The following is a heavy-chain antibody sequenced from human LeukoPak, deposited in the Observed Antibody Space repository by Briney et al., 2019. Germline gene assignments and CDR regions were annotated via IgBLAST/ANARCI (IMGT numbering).Heavy chain of an antibody. J-gene: IGHJ5*02. CDR3: AKDRGLGIVVSLFDP. CDR2: ISYDGSNK. Sequence: GGSLRLSCAASGFTFSSYGMHWVRQAPGKGLEWVAVISYDGSNKYYADSVKGRFTISRDNSKNTLYLQMNSLRAEDTAVYYCAKDRGLGIVVSLFDPWGQGTLVTVSS. D-gene: IGHD3-22*01. CDR1: GFTFSSYG. V-gene: IGHV3-30*18.